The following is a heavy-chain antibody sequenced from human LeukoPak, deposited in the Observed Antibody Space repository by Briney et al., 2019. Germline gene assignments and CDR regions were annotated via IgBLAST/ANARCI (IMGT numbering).Heavy chain of an antibody. V-gene: IGHV4-59*08. CDR2: IYYSGST. CDR3: ARRSQTLYYGMDV. CDR1: GGSISSYY. Sequence: PSETLSLTCTVSGGSISSYYWSWIRQPPGKGLEWIVYIYYSGSTNYNPSLKSRVTISVDTSKNQFSLKLSSVTAADTAVYYCARRSQTLYYGMDVWGQGTTVTVSS. J-gene: IGHJ6*02.